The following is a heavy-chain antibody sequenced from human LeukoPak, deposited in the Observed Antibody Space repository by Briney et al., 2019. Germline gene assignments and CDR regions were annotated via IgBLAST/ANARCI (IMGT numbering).Heavy chain of an antibody. CDR1: GDSVSSNSAA. J-gene: IGHJ6*04. D-gene: IGHD3-10*01. CDR2: TYYRSKWYN. Sequence: SRTLSLTCAISGDSVSSNSAAWNWIRQSPSRGLEWLGRTYYRSKWYNDYAVSVKSRITINPDTSKNQFSLQLNSVTPEDTAVYYCARVSSYGSGSIYSTFYYGMDVWGKGTTVTVSS. CDR3: ARVSSYGSGSIYSTFYYGMDV. V-gene: IGHV6-1*01.